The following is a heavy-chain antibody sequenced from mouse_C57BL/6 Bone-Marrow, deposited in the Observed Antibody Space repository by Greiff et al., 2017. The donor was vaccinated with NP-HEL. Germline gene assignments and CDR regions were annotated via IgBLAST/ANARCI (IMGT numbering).Heavy chain of an antibody. CDR2: IHPNSGST. Sequence: QVQLQQPGAELVKPGASVKLSCKASGYTFTSYWMHWVKQRPGQGLEWIGMIHPNSGSTNYNEKFKSKATLTVDKSSSTAYMQLSSLTSEDSAVYYCAREGAYYSNYRLAYWGQGTLVTVSA. CDR1: GYTFTSYW. J-gene: IGHJ3*01. V-gene: IGHV1-64*01. CDR3: AREGAYYSNYRLAY. D-gene: IGHD2-5*01.